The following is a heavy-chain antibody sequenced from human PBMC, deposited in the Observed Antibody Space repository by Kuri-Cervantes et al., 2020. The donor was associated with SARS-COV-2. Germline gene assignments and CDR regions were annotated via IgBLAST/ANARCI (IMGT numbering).Heavy chain of an antibody. V-gene: IGHV3-7*04. D-gene: IGHD5-24*01. CDR2: IKQDGSEK. CDR3: AREEWLHIHDAFDI. CDR1: GFTFSSYS. J-gene: IGHJ3*02. Sequence: GQSLKISCAASGFTFSSYSMNWVRQAPGKGLEWVANIKQDGSEKYYVDSVKGRFTISRDNAKNSLYLQMNSLRAEDTAVYYCAREEWLHIHDAFDIWGQGTMVTVSS.